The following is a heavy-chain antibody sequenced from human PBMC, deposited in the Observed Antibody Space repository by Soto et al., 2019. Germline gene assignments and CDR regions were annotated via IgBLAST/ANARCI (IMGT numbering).Heavy chain of an antibody. J-gene: IGHJ6*01. Sequence: GGSLRLSCSASGFPFSSHGMHWVCQAPGKGLEWVAVISYEGSNKFYADSVKGRFTISRDNSKNTLDLQMSSPAADDRVVYYCSRGAAGHLRKRHNLYGINVW. V-gene: IGHV3-30*03. CDR1: GFPFSSHG. CDR3: SRGAAGHLRKRHNLYGINV. D-gene: IGHD1-1*01. CDR2: ISYEGSNK.